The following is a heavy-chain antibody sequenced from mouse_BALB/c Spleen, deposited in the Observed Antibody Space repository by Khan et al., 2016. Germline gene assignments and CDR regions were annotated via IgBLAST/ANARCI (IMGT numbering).Heavy chain of an antibody. Sequence: QVQLKESGPGLVAPSQSLSITCTVSGFSLTSFGVHWVRQPPGQGLEWLGVIWPGGTTNYNSALMSRLSISNDNSKNQVFLKIISLQTDDTAMYSCARAGTFDYWGQGTTLTVSS. CDR2: IWPGGTT. CDR3: ARAGTFDY. CDR1: GFSLTSFG. V-gene: IGHV2-9*02. J-gene: IGHJ2*01. D-gene: IGHD6-1*01.